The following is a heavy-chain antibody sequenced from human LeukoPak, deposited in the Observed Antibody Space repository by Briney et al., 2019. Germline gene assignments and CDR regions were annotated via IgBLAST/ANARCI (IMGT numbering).Heavy chain of an antibody. V-gene: IGHV3-48*02. CDR1: GFTFSSYN. CDR2: ISSSASTI. Sequence: SGGSLRLSCAASGFTFSSYNMNWVRQAPGKGLEWVSYISSSASTIYYADSVKGRFTISRDNAKNSLYLQMNSLRDEDTAVYYCARGQSGSNNWFDSWGQGILVTVSS. J-gene: IGHJ5*01. D-gene: IGHD5-24*01. CDR3: ARGQSGSNNWFDS.